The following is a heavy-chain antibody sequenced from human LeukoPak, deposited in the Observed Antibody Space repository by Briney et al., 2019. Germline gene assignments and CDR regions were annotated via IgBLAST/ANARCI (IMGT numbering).Heavy chain of an antibody. J-gene: IGHJ6*03. V-gene: IGHV4-30-4*08. CDR2: IYYSGST. D-gene: IGHD4-11*01. CDR3: ARDRRGYSNYYYYYYMDV. CDR1: GGSISSGDYY. Sequence: SETLSLTCTVSGGSISSGDYYWSWIRQPPGKGLEWIGYIYYSGSTYYNPSLKSRVTISVDTSKNQFSLKLSSVTAADTAVYYCARDRRGYSNYYYYYYMDVWGKGTTVTVSS.